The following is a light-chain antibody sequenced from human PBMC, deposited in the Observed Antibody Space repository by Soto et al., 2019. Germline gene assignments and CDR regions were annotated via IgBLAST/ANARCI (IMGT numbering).Light chain of an antibody. V-gene: IGKV3-15*01. CDR3: QQYNNWPPGT. J-gene: IGKJ3*01. Sequence: EIVMTQSPATLSVSPGERATLSCRASQSVSRNLAWYQQKPGQAPRLLIYGASTRAIGIPARFSGSGSGTEFILTIRSLQSEDFAVYYCQQYNNWPPGTFGPGTKVDIK. CDR1: QSVSRN. CDR2: GAS.